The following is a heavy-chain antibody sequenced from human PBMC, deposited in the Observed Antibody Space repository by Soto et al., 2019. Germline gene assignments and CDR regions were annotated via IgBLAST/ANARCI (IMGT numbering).Heavy chain of an antibody. CDR2: IIPIFGTA. CDR3: ARTVIAVAANNWFDP. V-gene: IGHV1-69*13. J-gene: IGHJ5*02. Sequence: GASVKVSCKASGGTFSSYAISWVRQAPGQGLEWMGGIIPIFGTANYAQKFQGRVTITADESTSTAYMELSSLRSEDTAVYYCARTVIAVAANNWFDPWGQGTLVTVSS. D-gene: IGHD6-19*01. CDR1: GGTFSSYA.